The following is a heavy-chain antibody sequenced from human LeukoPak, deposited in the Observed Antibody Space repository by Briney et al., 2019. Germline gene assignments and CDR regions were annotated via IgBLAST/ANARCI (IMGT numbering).Heavy chain of an antibody. CDR3: ARDRLLLYYYYGMDV. J-gene: IGHJ6*02. V-gene: IGHV3-33*01. CDR2: IWYDGSNK. Sequence: PGRSLRLSCAASGFTFSSYGMHWVRQAPGKGLEWVAVIWYDGSNKYYADSVKGRFTISRDNSKNTLYLQMNSLRAEDTAAYYCARDRLLLYYYYGMDVWGQGTTVTVSS. D-gene: IGHD2-15*01. CDR1: GFTFSSYG.